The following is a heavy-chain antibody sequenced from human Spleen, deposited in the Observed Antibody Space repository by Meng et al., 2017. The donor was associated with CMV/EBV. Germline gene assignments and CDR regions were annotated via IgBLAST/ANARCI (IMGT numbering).Heavy chain of an antibody. CDR3: ARVGAATFDY. V-gene: IGHV4-39*07. CDR2: IYYSGST. CDR1: GGSISSRSYY. D-gene: IGHD1-26*01. J-gene: IGHJ4*02. Sequence: SETLSLTCTVSGGSISSRSYYWGWIRQPPGKGLEWIGSIYYSGSTYYNPSLKSRVTISVDTSKNQFSLKLSSVTAADTAVYYCARVGAATFDYWGQGTLVTVSS.